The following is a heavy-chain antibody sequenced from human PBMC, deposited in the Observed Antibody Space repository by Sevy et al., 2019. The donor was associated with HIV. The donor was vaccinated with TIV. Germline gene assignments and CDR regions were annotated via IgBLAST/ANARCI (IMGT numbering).Heavy chain of an antibody. CDR1: GYTFTGYY. D-gene: IGHD5-18*01. V-gene: IGHV1-2*02. Sequence: ASVKVSCKASGYTFTGYYIYWVRQAPGQGFEWMGWINPNSGGTNYAQKFQGRVTMTTDTSINTAYMELSRLRSDDTAVYYCARDAQLWSYNWLDPLGQGTMVTVSS. J-gene: IGHJ5*02. CDR3: ARDAQLWSYNWLDP. CDR2: INPNSGGT.